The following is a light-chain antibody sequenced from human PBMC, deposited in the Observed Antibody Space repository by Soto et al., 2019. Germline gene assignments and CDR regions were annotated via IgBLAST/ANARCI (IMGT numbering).Light chain of an antibody. V-gene: IGLV6-57*02. Sequence: NFMLTQPHSVSESPGKTVTISCTGSSGSIASNYVQWFQQRPGSAPTTVIYEDNQRPSGVPDRFSGSIDSSSNSASLIISGLKAEDEADYYCQSFDSSNVVFGGGTKLTVL. CDR2: EDN. CDR1: SGSIASNY. CDR3: QSFDSSNVV. J-gene: IGLJ2*01.